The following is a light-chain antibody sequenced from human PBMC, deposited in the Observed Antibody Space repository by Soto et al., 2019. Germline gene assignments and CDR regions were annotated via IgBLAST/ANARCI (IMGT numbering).Light chain of an antibody. Sequence: DIQMTQSPSTLSASVGERVTITCRASQSISAWLAWYQQKPGKAPKLLIYKASNVESGVPSRFSGSGSGTEFTIPISSLQPDDFAAYYCQQYHSYPLTFGQGTRLEIK. CDR2: KAS. CDR3: QQYHSYPLT. V-gene: IGKV1-5*03. J-gene: IGKJ5*01. CDR1: QSISAW.